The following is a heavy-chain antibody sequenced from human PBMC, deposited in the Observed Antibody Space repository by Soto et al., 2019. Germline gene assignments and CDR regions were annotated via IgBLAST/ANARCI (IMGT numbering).Heavy chain of an antibody. CDR3: ARDRRSSYDILTGYYSGSWFDP. CDR1: GYTFTIYG. V-gene: IGHV1-18*01. D-gene: IGHD3-9*01. CDR2: ISAYNGNT. Sequence: ASVKVSCKASGYTFTIYGIIWVRQAPGQGLEWMGWISAYNGNTNYAQKLQGRVTMTTDTSTSTAYMELRSLRSDDTAVYYCARDRRSSYDILTGYYSGSWFDPWGQGTLVTVSS. J-gene: IGHJ5*02.